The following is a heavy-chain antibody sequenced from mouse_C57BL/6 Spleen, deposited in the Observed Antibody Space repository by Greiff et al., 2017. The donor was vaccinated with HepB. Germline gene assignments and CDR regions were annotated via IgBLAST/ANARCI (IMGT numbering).Heavy chain of an antibody. J-gene: IGHJ1*03. CDR1: GYTFTSYG. CDR2: IYPRSGNT. Sequence: QVHVKQSGAELARPGASVKLSCKASGYTFTSYGISWVKQRTGQGLEWIGEIYPRSGNTYYNEKFKGKATLTADKSSSTAYMELRSLTSEDSAVYFCADYGSSYDWYFDVWGTGTTGTVSS. V-gene: IGHV1-81*01. D-gene: IGHD1-1*01. CDR3: ADYGSSYDWYFDV.